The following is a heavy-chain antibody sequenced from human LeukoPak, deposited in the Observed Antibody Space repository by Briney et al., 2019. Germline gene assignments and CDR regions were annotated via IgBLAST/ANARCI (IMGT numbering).Heavy chain of an antibody. J-gene: IGHJ4*02. Sequence: GGSLRLSSAASGFTFSSYVMSWVRQAPGKGLEWVSAISGSGGSTYYADSVKGRFTISRDNSKNTLYLQMNSLRAEDTAVYYCASSEPRYYYDSSGYLDYWGQGTLVTVSS. CDR1: GFTFSSYV. CDR3: ASSEPRYYYDSSGYLDY. CDR2: ISGSGGST. D-gene: IGHD3-22*01. V-gene: IGHV3-23*01.